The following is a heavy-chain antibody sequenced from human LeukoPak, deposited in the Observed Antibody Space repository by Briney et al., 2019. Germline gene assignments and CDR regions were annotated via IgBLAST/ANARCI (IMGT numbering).Heavy chain of an antibody. V-gene: IGHV3-23*01. CDR2: ISGSGGST. J-gene: IGHJ4*02. Sequence: GGSLRLSCAASGFTMSNYGVSWVRQAPGKGLEWVSAISGSGGSTYYADSVKGRFTISRDNSKNTLYLQMNSLRAEDTAVYYCAKDLFYYDFWSGYYPTLFDYWGQGTLVTVSS. CDR1: GFTMSNYG. D-gene: IGHD3-3*01. CDR3: AKDLFYYDFWSGYYPTLFDY.